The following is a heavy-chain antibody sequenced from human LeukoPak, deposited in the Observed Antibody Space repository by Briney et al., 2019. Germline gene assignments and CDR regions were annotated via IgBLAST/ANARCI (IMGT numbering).Heavy chain of an antibody. CDR2: FDPEDGET. D-gene: IGHD6-19*01. V-gene: IGHV1-24*01. CDR1: GYTLTELS. Sequence: GASVKVSCKVSGYTLTELSMHWVRQAPGKGLEWMGGFDPEDGETIYAQKFQGRVTMTEDTSTDTAYMELSSLRSEDTAVYYCAAGRQWLARDYYYYYGMDVRGQGTTVTVSS. J-gene: IGHJ6*02. CDR3: AAGRQWLARDYYYYYGMDV.